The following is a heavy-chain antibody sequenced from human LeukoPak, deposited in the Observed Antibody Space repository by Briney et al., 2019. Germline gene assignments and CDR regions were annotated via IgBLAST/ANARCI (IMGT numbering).Heavy chain of an antibody. CDR1: GFTFSSYS. D-gene: IGHD4-17*01. CDR3: AREEQNGDNH. V-gene: IGHV3-48*01. CDR2: ISSSSSSI. Sequence: GGSLRLSCAASGFTFSSYSMNWVRQAPGKGLEWVSYISSSSSSIYYADSVKGRFTISRDNSKNTLYLQMNSLRAEDTAVYYCAREEQNGDNHWGQGTLVTVSS. J-gene: IGHJ5*02.